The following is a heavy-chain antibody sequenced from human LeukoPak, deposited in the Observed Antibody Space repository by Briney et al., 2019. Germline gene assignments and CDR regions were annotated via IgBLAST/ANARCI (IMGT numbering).Heavy chain of an antibody. CDR3: ARELWTSTMNWFDP. V-gene: IGHV4-31*03. J-gene: IGHJ5*02. D-gene: IGHD5-24*01. Sequence: SETLSLTCTVSGGSINSGGYYWSWIRQHPGKGLEWIGYIHYSGSTYYNPSLKSRVTISVDTSKNQFSLKLSSVTAADTAVYYCARELWTSTMNWFDPWGQGTLVTVSS. CDR2: IHYSGST. CDR1: GGSINSGGYY.